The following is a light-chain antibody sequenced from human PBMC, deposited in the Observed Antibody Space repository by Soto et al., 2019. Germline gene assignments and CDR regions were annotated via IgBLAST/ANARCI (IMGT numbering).Light chain of an antibody. V-gene: IGKV3-20*01. CDR3: QQYGSSSWT. CDR1: QSVSSSY. Sequence: EILLTQSPCTLFLSLRKKATLSCRASQSVSSSYFAWYQQRFGQAPRLLIYGASSRATGIPDRFSGSGSGTDFTLTISRLEPEDFAVYYCQQYGSSSWTLGQGTKVDIK. J-gene: IGKJ1*01. CDR2: GAS.